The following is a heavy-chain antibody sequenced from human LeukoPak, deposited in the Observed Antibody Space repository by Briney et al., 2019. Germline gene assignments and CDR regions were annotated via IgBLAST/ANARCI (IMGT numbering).Heavy chain of an antibody. J-gene: IGHJ4*02. D-gene: IGHD3-22*01. Sequence: GGSLRLSCAASGFTFSSYWMSWVRQAPGKGLEWVSAISGSGGSTYYADSVKGRFTISRDNSKNTLYLQMNSLRAEDTAVYYCAKDRSITMIVVVITHFDYWGQGTLVTVSS. CDR2: ISGSGGST. V-gene: IGHV3-23*01. CDR1: GFTFSSYW. CDR3: AKDRSITMIVVVITHFDY.